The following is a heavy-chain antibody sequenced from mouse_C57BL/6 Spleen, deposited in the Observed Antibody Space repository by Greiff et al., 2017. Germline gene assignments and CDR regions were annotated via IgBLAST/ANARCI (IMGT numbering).Heavy chain of an antibody. CDR2: IRSKSSNYAT. D-gene: IGHD2-3*01. CDR1: GFTFNTYA. J-gene: IGHJ1*03. Sequence: EVMLVESGGGLVQPKGSLKLSCAASGFTFNTYAMHWVRQAPGKGLEWVARIRSKSSNYATYYADSVKDRFTISRDDSQSMLYLQMNNLKTEDTAMYYCVRDGGYSVYWYFDVWGTGTTVTVSS. CDR3: VRDGGYSVYWYFDV. V-gene: IGHV10-3*01.